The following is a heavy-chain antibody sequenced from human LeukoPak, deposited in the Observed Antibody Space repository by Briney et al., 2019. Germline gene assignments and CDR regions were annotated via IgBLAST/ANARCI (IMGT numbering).Heavy chain of an antibody. CDR1: GFTFTDYY. Sequence: ASVRVSCKASGFTFTDYYIHWVRQATGQGLEWMGWMNPNSGNTGYAQKFQGRVTMTRNTSISTAYMELSSLRSEDTAVYYCARGKEYYYYYYMDVWGKGTTVTISS. V-gene: IGHV1-8*02. J-gene: IGHJ6*03. CDR2: MNPNSGNT. CDR3: ARGKEYYYYYYMDV.